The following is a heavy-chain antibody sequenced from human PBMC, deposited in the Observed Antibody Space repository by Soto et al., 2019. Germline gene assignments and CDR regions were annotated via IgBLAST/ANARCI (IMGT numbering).Heavy chain of an antibody. J-gene: IGHJ4*02. D-gene: IGHD6-6*01. CDR2: IRSNTYGGTT. V-gene: IGHV3-49*03. CDR3: ARRKYLDY. CDR1: GFTFGDYA. Sequence: SGGSLILSCTTSGFTFGDYAMSWFRQAPGKGLEWIGYIRSNTYGGTTEYAASVKGRFTISRDDSKRVAHLQMNSLETEDTAVYFCARRKYLDYWGRGTLVTVS.